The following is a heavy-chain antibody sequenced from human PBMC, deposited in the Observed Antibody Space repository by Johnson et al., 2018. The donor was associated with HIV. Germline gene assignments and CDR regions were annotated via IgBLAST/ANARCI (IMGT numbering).Heavy chain of an antibody. D-gene: IGHD3-16*02. CDR1: GFIFSSYD. J-gene: IGHJ3*02. CDR2: IGTAGDT. V-gene: IGHV3-13*01. Sequence: VQLVESGGGLVQPGGSLRLSCAASGFIFSSYDMHWVRQATGKGLEWVSAIGTAGDTYYPGSVTGRFTISCENAKNSLYLQMNILRAGDTAVYYCARARVITFGGVIVRVGAFDIWGQGTMVTVSS. CDR3: ARARVITFGGVIVRVGAFDI.